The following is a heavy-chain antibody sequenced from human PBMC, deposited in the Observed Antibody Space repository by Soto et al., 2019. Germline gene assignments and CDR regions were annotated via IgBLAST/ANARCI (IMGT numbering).Heavy chain of an antibody. CDR3: ARDGGGYDFWSGYSDYGMDV. J-gene: IGHJ6*02. D-gene: IGHD3-3*01. CDR1: GFTFSSYE. V-gene: IGHV3-48*03. Sequence: SLRLSCVASGFTFSSYEMNWVRQAPGKGLEWVSYISSSGSTIYYADSVKGRFTISRDNAKNSLYLQMNSLRAEDTAVYYCARDGGGYDFWSGYSDYGMDVWGQGTTVTVSS. CDR2: ISSSGSTI.